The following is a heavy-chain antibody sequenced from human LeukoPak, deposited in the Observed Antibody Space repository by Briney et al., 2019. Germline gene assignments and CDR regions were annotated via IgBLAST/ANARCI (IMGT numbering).Heavy chain of an antibody. CDR2: MYYSGST. CDR1: GGSIGSHY. Sequence: SETLSLTCTVSGGSIGSHYWSWIRQPPGKGLEWIGYMYYSGSTKYNSSLKSRVTISVDTSKNQFSLKLSSVTAADTAVYYCARNGAVDWDAEYAFDIWGQGTWVTVSS. CDR3: ARNGAVDWDAEYAFDI. J-gene: IGHJ3*02. D-gene: IGHD3/OR15-3a*01. V-gene: IGHV4-59*11.